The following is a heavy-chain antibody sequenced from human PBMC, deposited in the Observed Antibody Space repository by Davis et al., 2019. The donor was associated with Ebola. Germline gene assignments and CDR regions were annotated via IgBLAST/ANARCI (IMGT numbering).Heavy chain of an antibody. CDR3: ARAVGWSHLMDV. V-gene: IGHV4-59*01. D-gene: IGHD6-19*01. Sequence: MPSETLSLTCAVSGGSISSYYWSWIRQPPGKGLEWIGYIYYSGSTNYNPSLKSRVTISVDTSKNQFSLKLSAVTAADTAVYYCARAVGWSHLMDVWGKGTTVTVSS. J-gene: IGHJ6*04. CDR1: GGSISSYY. CDR2: IYYSGST.